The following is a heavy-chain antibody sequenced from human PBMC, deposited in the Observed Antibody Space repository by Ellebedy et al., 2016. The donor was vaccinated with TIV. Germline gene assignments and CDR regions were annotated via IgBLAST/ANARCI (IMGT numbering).Heavy chain of an antibody. CDR3: ARDPTDDAFDI. CDR2: IYHSGSI. Sequence: SETLSLTCTVSGYSISSGYYWGWIRQPPGKGLEWIGSIYHSGSIYYNPSLKSRVTISVDTSKNQFSLKLSSVTAADTAVYYCARDPTDDAFDIWGQGTMVTVSS. CDR1: GYSISSGYY. D-gene: IGHD4-17*01. J-gene: IGHJ3*02. V-gene: IGHV4-38-2*02.